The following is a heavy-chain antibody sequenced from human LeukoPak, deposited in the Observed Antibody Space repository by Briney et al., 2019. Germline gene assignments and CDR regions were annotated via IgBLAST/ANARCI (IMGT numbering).Heavy chain of an antibody. J-gene: IGHJ5*02. D-gene: IGHD3-3*01. V-gene: IGHV4-61*02. CDR1: GGSISNSNYF. Sequence: SQTLSLTCTVSGGSISNSNYFWSWVRQPAGEGLEWIGRMSTSGSTNYNPSLKSRVTISVDTSKNQFSLKLSSVTAADTAVYYCARGDLKSDWFDPWGQGTLVTVSS. CDR2: MSTSGST. CDR3: ARGDLKSDWFDP.